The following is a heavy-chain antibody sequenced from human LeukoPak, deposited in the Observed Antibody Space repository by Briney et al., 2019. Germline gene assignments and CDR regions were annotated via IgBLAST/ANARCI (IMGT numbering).Heavy chain of an antibody. Sequence: ASVKVSCKASGYTFTGYYMYWVRQAPGQGLEWMGWINPNSGGTSYAQKFQGRVTMTRDTSISTAHMELSRLRSDDTAVYYCARDKRYSSSWYPDYWGQGTLVTVSS. CDR2: INPNSGGT. D-gene: IGHD6-13*01. CDR1: GYTFTGYY. V-gene: IGHV1-2*02. CDR3: ARDKRYSSSWYPDY. J-gene: IGHJ4*02.